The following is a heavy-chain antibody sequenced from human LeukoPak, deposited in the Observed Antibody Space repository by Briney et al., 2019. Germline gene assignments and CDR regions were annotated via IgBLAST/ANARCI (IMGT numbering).Heavy chain of an antibody. CDR3: ARARMVRGVIKESNWFDP. D-gene: IGHD3-10*01. CDR2: IYPGDSDT. V-gene: IGHV5-51*01. CDR1: GYSFTSYW. Sequence: GESLKISCKGLGYSFTSYWIGWVRQMPGKGLEWMGIIYPGDSDTRYSPSFQGQVTISADKSISTAYLQWSSLKASDTAMYYCARARMVRGVIKESNWFDPWGQGTLVTVSS. J-gene: IGHJ5*02.